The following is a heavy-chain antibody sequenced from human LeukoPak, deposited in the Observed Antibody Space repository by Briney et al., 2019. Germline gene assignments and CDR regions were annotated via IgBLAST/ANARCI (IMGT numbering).Heavy chain of an antibody. CDR1: GYSFTSYW. Sequence: GESLKISCKGSGYSFTSYWIGWVRQMPGKGLEWMGIIYPGDSDTRYSPSFQGQVTISADKSISTAYLQWSSLKASDTAMFYCARSPKNVAYNSGLDYFDFWGQRTLATVSS. J-gene: IGHJ4*02. V-gene: IGHV5-51*01. CDR2: IYPGDSDT. D-gene: IGHD5-12*01. CDR3: ARSPKNVAYNSGLDYFDF.